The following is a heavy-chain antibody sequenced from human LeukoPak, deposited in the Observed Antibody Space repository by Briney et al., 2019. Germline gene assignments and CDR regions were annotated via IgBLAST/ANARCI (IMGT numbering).Heavy chain of an antibody. V-gene: IGHV1-69*13. CDR3: ARGGQQLVRALDY. D-gene: IGHD6-13*01. CDR1: GGTFSSYA. CDR2: IIPIFGTA. J-gene: IGHJ4*02. Sequence: ASVKVSCKASGGTFSSYAISWVRQAPGQGLEWMGGIIPIFGTANYAQKFQGRVTITADESTSTAYMELSSLRSEDTAVYYCARGGQQLVRALDYWGQGTLVTVSS.